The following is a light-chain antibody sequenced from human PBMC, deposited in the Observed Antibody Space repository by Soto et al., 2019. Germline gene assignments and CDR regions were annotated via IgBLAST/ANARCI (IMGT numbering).Light chain of an antibody. CDR3: SSYTSSSTPRV. J-gene: IGLJ1*01. Sequence: QSVLTQPASVSGSPGQSITISCTGTSSDVGGYNYVSWYQQHPGKAPKLMIYEVSNRPSGVSNRFSGSKSGNTASLTISGLQAEDEAGYYCSSYTSSSTPRVFGTGTKVTVL. CDR1: SSDVGGYNY. CDR2: EVS. V-gene: IGLV2-14*01.